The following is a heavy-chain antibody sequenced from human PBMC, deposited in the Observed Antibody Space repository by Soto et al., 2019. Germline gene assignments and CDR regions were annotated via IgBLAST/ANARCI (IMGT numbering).Heavy chain of an antibody. V-gene: IGHV1-18*01. CDR2: ISAYNGNT. CDR1: GYTFTSYG. D-gene: IGHD6-19*01. Sequence: ASVKVSCKASGYTFTSYGISWVRQAPGQGLEWMGWISAYNGNTNYAQKLQGRVTMTTDTSTSTAYMELRSLRSDDTAVYYCARESYSSGWYYFDFWGQGILVTVSS. CDR3: ARESYSSGWYYFDF. J-gene: IGHJ4*02.